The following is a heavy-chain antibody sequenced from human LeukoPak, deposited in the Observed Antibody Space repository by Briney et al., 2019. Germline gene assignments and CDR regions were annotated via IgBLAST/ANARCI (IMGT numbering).Heavy chain of an antibody. CDR1: GFTFSNYG. CDR2: ISYDGSNK. J-gene: IGHJ4*02. Sequence: GGSLRLSCATSGFTFSNYGMHWVRQAPGKGLEWVAVISYDGSNKYYADSVKGRFTISRDNSKNTLYLQMSSLRPEDAAVYYCANLPLWGQGTLVTVSS. CDR3: ANLPL. V-gene: IGHV3-30*18.